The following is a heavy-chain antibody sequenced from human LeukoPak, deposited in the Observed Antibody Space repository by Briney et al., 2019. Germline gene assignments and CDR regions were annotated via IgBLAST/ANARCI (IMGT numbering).Heavy chain of an antibody. V-gene: IGHV3-74*01. Sequence: GGSLRLSCAASGFTFSRYWMHWVRQAPGEGLVWVSRMNSDGSNTNYADSVKGRFTVSRDNAKNTLYPQMNSLRADDTAVYYCARDICSGIGCYPRAPFDYWGQGTLVTVSS. CDR3: ARDICSGIGCYPRAPFDY. CDR1: GFTFSRYW. J-gene: IGHJ4*02. D-gene: IGHD2-15*01. CDR2: MNSDGSNT.